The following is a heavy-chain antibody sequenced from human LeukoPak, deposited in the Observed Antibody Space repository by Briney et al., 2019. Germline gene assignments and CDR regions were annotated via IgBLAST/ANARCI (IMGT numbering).Heavy chain of an antibody. D-gene: IGHD3-22*01. CDR3: AKSPYYDSSALFDY. J-gene: IGHJ4*02. CDR2: ISGSGGST. CDR1: GFTLSSYA. Sequence: PGGSLRLSCAASGFTLSSYAMSWVRQAPGKGLEWVSAISGSGGSTYYADSVKGRFTIPRDNSKNTLYLKMNSLRAEDTAVYYCAKSPYYDSSALFDYWGQGTLVTVSS. V-gene: IGHV3-23*01.